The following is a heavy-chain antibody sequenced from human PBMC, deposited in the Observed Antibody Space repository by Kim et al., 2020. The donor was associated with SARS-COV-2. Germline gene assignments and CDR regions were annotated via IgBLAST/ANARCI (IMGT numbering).Heavy chain of an antibody. CDR2: IIPIFGTA. Sequence: SVKVSCKASGGTFSSYAISWVRQAPGQGLEWMGWIIPIFGTANYAQKFQGRVTITADESTSTAYMELSGLRSEDTAVYYCARVRSRYYDSSGYYWAFDIWGQGTMVTVSS. V-gene: IGHV1-69*13. J-gene: IGHJ3*02. CDR1: GGTFSSYA. D-gene: IGHD3-22*01. CDR3: ARVRSRYYDSSGYYWAFDI.